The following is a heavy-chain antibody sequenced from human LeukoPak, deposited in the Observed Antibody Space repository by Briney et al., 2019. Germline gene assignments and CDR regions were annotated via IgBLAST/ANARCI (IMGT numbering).Heavy chain of an antibody. V-gene: IGHV3-7*04. J-gene: IGHJ4*02. Sequence: PGGSLRLSCAASGFTFYSHWMSWVRQAPGRGLKWVANIKQDGSEKNYVDSVKGRFTISRDNAKNSLYLQMNSLRAEDTAVYYCAGGDFFDYWGQGTLVTVSS. CDR3: AGGDFFDY. CDR2: IKQDGSEK. CDR1: GFTFYSHW.